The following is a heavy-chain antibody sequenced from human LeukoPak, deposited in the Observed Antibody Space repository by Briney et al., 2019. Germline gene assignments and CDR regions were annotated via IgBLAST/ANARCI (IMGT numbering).Heavy chain of an antibody. CDR1: GFTFSSYS. V-gene: IGHV3-21*01. D-gene: IGHD6-19*01. J-gene: IGHJ4*02. Sequence: GGSLRLSCAASGFTFSSYSMNWVRQAPGKGLEWVSSISSSSSYIYYADSVKGRFTISRDNAKNSLYLQMNSLRAEDTAVYYCARDTSSAGAYFDYWGQGTLVTVSS. CDR3: ARDTSSAGAYFDY. CDR2: ISSSSSYI.